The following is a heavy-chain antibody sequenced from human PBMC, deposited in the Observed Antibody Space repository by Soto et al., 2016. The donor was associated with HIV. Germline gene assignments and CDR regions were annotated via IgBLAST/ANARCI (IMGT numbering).Heavy chain of an antibody. J-gene: IGHJ6*03. CDR1: EFTFSNAW. D-gene: IGHD2-2*01. CDR3: TTVDCSSTSCYYYYYMDV. CDR2: IKSKTDGGTT. Sequence: EVQLVESGGGLVKPGGSLRLSCAASEFTFSNAWMSWVRQAPGKGLEWVGRIKSKTDGGTTDYAAPVKGRFTISRDDSKNTLYLQMNSLKTEDTAVYYCTTVDCSSTSCYYYYYMDVWGKGTTVTVSS. V-gene: IGHV3-15*01.